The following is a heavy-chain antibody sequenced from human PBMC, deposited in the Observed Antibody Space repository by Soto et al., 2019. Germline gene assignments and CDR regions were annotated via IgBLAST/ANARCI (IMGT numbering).Heavy chain of an antibody. J-gene: IGHJ4*02. CDR3: AREPQFYYDGSADDC. Sequence: GASLRLSCAAYGLNVSRNYMSWVRQAPGKGLEWVSVIYSGGRTYYADSVKGRFTISRDNSKNTVYLQMNSLRAEDTAVYYCAREPQFYYDGSADDCWGKGTLVTVSS. D-gene: IGHD3-22*01. V-gene: IGHV3-53*01. CDR2: IYSGGRT. CDR1: GLNVSRNY.